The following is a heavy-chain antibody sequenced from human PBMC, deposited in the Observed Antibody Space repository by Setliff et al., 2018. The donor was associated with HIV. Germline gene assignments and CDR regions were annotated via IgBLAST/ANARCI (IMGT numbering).Heavy chain of an antibody. CDR3: AREGAFVGTSRPHFDD. Sequence: ASVKVSCKASGYTFSSHDINWVRQVTGQGLEWMGWMNPGSGNTGYSQKFQGRVTMTRNTSISTAYMELNSLESEDTAVYYCAREGAFVGTSRPHFDDWGQGTLVTVSS. V-gene: IGHV1-8*01. J-gene: IGHJ4*02. D-gene: IGHD3-3*02. CDR2: MNPGSGNT. CDR1: GYTFSSHD.